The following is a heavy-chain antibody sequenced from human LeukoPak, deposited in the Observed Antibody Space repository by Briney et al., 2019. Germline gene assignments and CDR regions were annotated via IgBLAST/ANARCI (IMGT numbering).Heavy chain of an antibody. CDR3: ARVLSGYSYGVFDY. V-gene: IGHV4-59*01. D-gene: IGHD5-18*01. CDR2: IYSTGST. J-gene: IGHJ4*02. Sequence: SETLSLTCTVSGGSISNYYRSWIRQPPGKGLEWIGYIYSTGSTNYNPSLKSRVTISVDTSKNQFSLKLSSVTAADTAVYYRARVLSGYSYGVFDYWGQGTLVTVSS. CDR1: GGSISNYY.